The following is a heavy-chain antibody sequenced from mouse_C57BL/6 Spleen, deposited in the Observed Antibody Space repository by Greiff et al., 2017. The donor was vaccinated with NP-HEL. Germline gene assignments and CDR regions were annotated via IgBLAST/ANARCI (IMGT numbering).Heavy chain of an antibody. CDR1: GYAFSSSW. V-gene: IGHV1-82*01. J-gene: IGHJ3*01. D-gene: IGHD1-1*01. CDR3: ARSPTED. Sequence: QVPLQQSGPELVKPGASVKISCKASGYAFSSSWMNWVKQRPGKGLEWIGRIYPGDGDTNYNGKFKGKATLTADKSSSTAYMQLSSLTSEDSAVYFCARSPTEDWGQGTLVTVSA. CDR2: IYPGDGDT.